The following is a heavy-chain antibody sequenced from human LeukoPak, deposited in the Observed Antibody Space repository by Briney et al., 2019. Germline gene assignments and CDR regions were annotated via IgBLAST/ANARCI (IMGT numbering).Heavy chain of an antibody. CDR2: IGAAGAIT. CDR1: GFRFSNHD. J-gene: IGHJ3*02. Sequence: PGGSLRLSCAASGFRFSNHDMHWVRQAPGKGLEFVSSIGAAGAITFYADSVKGRFTISRDNSKSTMYLQMDGLRPEDSAVFYCARELGGTKTGGFDIWGQGTVVTVSS. V-gene: IGHV3-64*02. CDR3: ARELGGTKTGGFDI. D-gene: IGHD1-14*01.